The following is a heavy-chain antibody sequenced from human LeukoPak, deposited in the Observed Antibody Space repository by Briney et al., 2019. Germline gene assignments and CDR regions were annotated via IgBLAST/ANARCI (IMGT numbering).Heavy chain of an antibody. Sequence: LGGSLRLSCAASGFTFSSYSMNWVRQAPGKGLEWVSYISRRSSNIYYADSVKGRFTITRDDAKNSLYLQMNSPRAEDTAAYYCAREDNLGNYYNFYMDVWGKGTTVSVSS. D-gene: IGHD1-1*01. V-gene: IGHV3-48*01. CDR1: GFTFSSYS. J-gene: IGHJ6*03. CDR3: AREDNLGNYYNFYMDV. CDR2: ISRRSSNI.